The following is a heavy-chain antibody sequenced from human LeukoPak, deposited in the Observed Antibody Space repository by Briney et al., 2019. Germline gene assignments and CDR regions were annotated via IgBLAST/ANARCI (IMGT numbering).Heavy chain of an antibody. CDR3: ARDRVTNYDFDY. D-gene: IGHD4-11*01. J-gene: IGHJ4*02. CDR2: ISYDGSNK. V-gene: IGHV3-30*03. CDR1: GFTFSSYG. Sequence: GGSLRLSCAASGFTFSSYGMHWVRQAPGKGLEWVAVISYDGSNKYYADSVKGRFTISRDKSKNTLYLQMNSLRAEDTAVYYCARDRVTNYDFDYWGQGTLVTVSS.